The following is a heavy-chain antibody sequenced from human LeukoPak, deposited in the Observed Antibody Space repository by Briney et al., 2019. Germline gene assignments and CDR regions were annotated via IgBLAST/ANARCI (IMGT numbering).Heavy chain of an antibody. CDR1: GFTFSGYY. CDR3: VREGNEVLTKNFDH. J-gene: IGHJ4*02. D-gene: IGHD4/OR15-4a*01. Sequence: ASVKVSCKASGFTFSGYYIHWVRQAPGQGLEWMGYINPHSGVTSFPQKFQGRVTLSTDTSISDAYMELSSLISDDTAMYYCVREGNEVLTKNFDHWGQGALVTVSS. V-gene: IGHV1-2*02. CDR2: INPHSGVT.